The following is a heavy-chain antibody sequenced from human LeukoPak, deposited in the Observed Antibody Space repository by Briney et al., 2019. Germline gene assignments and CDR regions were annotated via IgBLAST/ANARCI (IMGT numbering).Heavy chain of an antibody. V-gene: IGHV3-23*01. J-gene: IGHJ4*02. CDR2: ISGSGGST. CDR3: AKTPRGYCSSTSCRGLVDY. CDR1: GFTFSSYA. D-gene: IGHD2-2*01. Sequence: GGSLRLSCAASGFTFSSYAMSWVRQAPGKGLEWVSAISGSGGSTYYADSVKGRFTISRDNSKNTLYLQMNSLRAEDTAVYYCAKTPRGYCSSTSCRGLVDYWGQGTLVTVSS.